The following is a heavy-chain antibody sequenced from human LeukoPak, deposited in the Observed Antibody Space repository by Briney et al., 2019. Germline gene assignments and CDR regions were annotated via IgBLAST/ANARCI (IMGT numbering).Heavy chain of an antibody. CDR2: IKYDGNEK. V-gene: IGHV3-7*01. J-gene: IGHJ4*02. D-gene: IGHD6-19*01. Sequence: GGSLRLSCAASGFTFSTYWMSWVRQAPGRGLEWVANIKYDGNEKQYVDSVKGRFTISRDNAENSLYLQMNSLRVEDTAVYSCARDWSDSSGRPIDYWGQGTLVTVSS. CDR1: GFTFSTYW. CDR3: ARDWSDSSGRPIDY.